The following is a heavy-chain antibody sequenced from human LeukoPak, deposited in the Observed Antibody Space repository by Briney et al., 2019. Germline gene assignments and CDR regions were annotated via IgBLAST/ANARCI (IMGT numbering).Heavy chain of an antibody. CDR3: ARVQWLGAFDI. CDR1: GGSFSSYY. Sequence: SETLSLTCAVYGGSFSSYYWTWIRQPPGKGLEWIGEINHSGSTNYNPSLKSRVTISVDTSKNQFSLKLSSVTAADTAVYYCARVQWLGAFDIWGQGTMVTVSS. J-gene: IGHJ3*02. V-gene: IGHV4-34*01. D-gene: IGHD6-19*01. CDR2: INHSGST.